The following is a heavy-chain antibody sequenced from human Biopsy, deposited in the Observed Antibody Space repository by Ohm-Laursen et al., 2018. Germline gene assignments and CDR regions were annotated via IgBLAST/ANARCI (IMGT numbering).Heavy chain of an antibody. CDR3: ARDYDTSGYYYVS. J-gene: IGHJ5*02. Sequence: TLSLTCPVSGVSINGGRYYWNWVRHHPGKGLEWIGNIFYSANTYYNPSLKSRVTISVDTSKNQFSLKLSSVTAADTAVYYCARDYDTSGYYYVSWGQGTLVTVSS. CDR1: GVSINGGRYY. CDR2: IFYSANT. V-gene: IGHV4-31*03. D-gene: IGHD3-22*01.